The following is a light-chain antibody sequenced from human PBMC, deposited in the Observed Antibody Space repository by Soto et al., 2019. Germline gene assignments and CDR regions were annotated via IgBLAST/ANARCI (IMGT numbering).Light chain of an antibody. V-gene: IGLV7-43*01. Sequence: QAVVTQEPSLTVSPGGTVTLTCASSTGAVTSGYYPNWFQQKPGQAPGALIYDTSNRHSWTPARFSGSLLGGKAALTLSGVQHEDKAKYYCLLYYGDARVFGGGTKLTVL. CDR1: TGAVTSGYY. CDR2: DTS. CDR3: LLYYGDARV. J-gene: IGLJ2*01.